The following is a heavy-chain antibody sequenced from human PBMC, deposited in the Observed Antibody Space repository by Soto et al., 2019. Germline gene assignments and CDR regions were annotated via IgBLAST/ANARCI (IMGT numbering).Heavy chain of an antibody. Sequence: GGSLRLSCAASGFTFSSYWMSWVRQAPGKGLEWVANIKQDGSEKYYVDSEKGRFTISRDNAKNSLYLQMNSLRAEDTAVYYCARDRTYYDFWSGYYSKGPVDAFDIWGQGTMVTVSS. V-gene: IGHV3-7*01. CDR3: ARDRTYYDFWSGYYSKGPVDAFDI. CDR2: IKQDGSEK. CDR1: GFTFSSYW. J-gene: IGHJ3*02. D-gene: IGHD3-3*01.